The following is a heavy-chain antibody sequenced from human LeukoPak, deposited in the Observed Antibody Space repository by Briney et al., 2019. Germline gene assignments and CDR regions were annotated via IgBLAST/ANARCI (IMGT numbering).Heavy chain of an antibody. CDR1: GGSISSYS. CDR3: ARRLTTLRYYYYGMDV. J-gene: IGHJ6*02. D-gene: IGHD3-16*01. CDR2: IYYSGST. V-gene: IGHV4-59*08. Sequence: NPSETLSLTCTVSGGSISSYSWSWIRQPPGKGLEWIGYIYYSGSTNYNPSLKSRVTISVEKSKNQFSLKLSSVTAADTAVYYCARRLTTLRYYYYGMDVWGQGTTVTVSS.